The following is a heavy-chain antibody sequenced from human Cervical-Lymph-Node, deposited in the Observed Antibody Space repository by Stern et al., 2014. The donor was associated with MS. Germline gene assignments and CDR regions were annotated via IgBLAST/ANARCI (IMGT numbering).Heavy chain of an antibody. CDR1: GFPFRNYA. J-gene: IGHJ4*02. CDR2: ISHGGNEK. Sequence: QVHLVESGGGAVKPGKSLRLSCAASGFPFRNYAMHWVRQAPGKGLEWVAVISHGGNEKYYADALRGRFPISRDNSRNTLYLQMNSLGADDTAVYYCAREGEKASTAAFDSWGQGTLVTVS. CDR3: AREGEKASTAAFDS. D-gene: IGHD3-16*01. V-gene: IGHV3-30*01.